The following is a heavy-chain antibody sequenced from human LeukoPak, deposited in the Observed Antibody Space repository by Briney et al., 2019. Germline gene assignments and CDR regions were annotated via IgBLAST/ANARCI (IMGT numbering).Heavy chain of an antibody. CDR1: GGSISSYY. D-gene: IGHD3-22*01. CDR2: IYTSGST. V-gene: IGHV4-4*07. CDR3: ASPRGDDSGGYYTWYFHH. J-gene: IGHJ1*01. Sequence: SETLSLTCSVSGGSISSYYWSWIRQPAGKGLEWIGRIYTSGSTNYNPSLKSRVTMSVDTSKNQFSLKLSSVTAADTAVYFCASPRGDDSGGYYTWYFHHWGQGILVTVSS.